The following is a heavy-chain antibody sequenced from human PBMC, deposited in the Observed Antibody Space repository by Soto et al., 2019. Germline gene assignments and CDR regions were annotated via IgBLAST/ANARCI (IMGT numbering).Heavy chain of an antibody. Sequence: GESLKISCKGSGYSFTSYWIGWVRQMPGKGLESMGIIYPGDSDTRYSPSLQGQVTISADKSFSTAYLQWSSLKASDTAMYYCARTAAAGKYYYGMDVWGQGTTVTVSS. D-gene: IGHD6-13*01. CDR1: GYSFTSYW. J-gene: IGHJ6*02. V-gene: IGHV5-51*01. CDR2: IYPGDSDT. CDR3: ARTAAAGKYYYGMDV.